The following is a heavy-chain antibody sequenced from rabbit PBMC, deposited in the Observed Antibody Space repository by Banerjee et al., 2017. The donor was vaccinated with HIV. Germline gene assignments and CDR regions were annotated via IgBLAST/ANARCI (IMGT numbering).Heavy chain of an antibody. V-gene: IGHV1S45*01. Sequence: QEQLEESGGDLVKPEGSLTLTCTASGFSFSSSYWICWVRQAPGKGLEWIASIYSTSGTTYYASWAKGRFTISKTSSTTVTLQMTSLTAADTATYFCARGGANSFYYFNLWGQGTLVTVS. CDR1: GFSFSSSYW. J-gene: IGHJ4*01. CDR2: IYSTSGTT. CDR3: ARGGANSFYYFNL. D-gene: IGHD4-1*01.